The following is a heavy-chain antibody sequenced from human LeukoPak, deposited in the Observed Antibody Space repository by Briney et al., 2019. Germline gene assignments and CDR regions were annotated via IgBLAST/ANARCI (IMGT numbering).Heavy chain of an antibody. Sequence: PSETLSLTCTVSGDSISSTSHYWDWIRQPPGKGPEWIGNVYFTGSTYYSPSLKSRVTISVDTSKNQFSLKLSSVTAADTAVYYCAGASDYGDYADYFDYWGQGTLVTVSS. CDR1: GDSISSTSHY. J-gene: IGHJ4*02. D-gene: IGHD4-17*01. V-gene: IGHV4-39*07. CDR2: VYFTGST. CDR3: AGASDYGDYADYFDY.